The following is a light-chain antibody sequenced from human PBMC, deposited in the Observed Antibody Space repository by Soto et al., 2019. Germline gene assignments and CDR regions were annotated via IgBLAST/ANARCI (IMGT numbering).Light chain of an antibody. J-gene: IGKJ3*01. CDR1: QSVRSY. Sequence: EIVLTQSPATLSLSPGERATLSCRASQSVRSYLAWYQQKPGQTPRLLIYDAFNSATGIPARFSGSGSGTDFTLTISSLEPEDVAVSYGQQRGNWPQTFGPGTKVDI. CDR2: DAF. CDR3: QQRGNWPQT. V-gene: IGKV3-11*01.